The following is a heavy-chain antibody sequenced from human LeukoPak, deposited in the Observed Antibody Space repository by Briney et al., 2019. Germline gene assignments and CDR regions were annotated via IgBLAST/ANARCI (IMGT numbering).Heavy chain of an antibody. CDR2: IYYSGST. J-gene: IGHJ3*02. Sequence: SETLSLTCAVYGGSFSGYYWSWIRQPPGKGLEWIGSIYYSGSTYYNPSLKSRVTISVDTSKNQFSLKLSSVTAADTAVYYCARGYSSSWYDAFDIWGQGTMVTVSS. D-gene: IGHD6-13*01. V-gene: IGHV4-34*01. CDR3: ARGYSSSWYDAFDI. CDR1: GGSFSGYY.